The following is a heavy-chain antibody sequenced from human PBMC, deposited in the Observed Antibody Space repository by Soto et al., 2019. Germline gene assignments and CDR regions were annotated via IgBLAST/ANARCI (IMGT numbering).Heavy chain of an antibody. V-gene: IGHV4-39*01. J-gene: IGHJ4*02. Sequence: QLQLQESGPGLVKPSETLSLTCTVSGGSISSSSYYWGWIRQPPGKGLEWIGSIYYSGSTYYNPSLKSRVTISLDTSKNQFSLKLSSVTAADTAVYYCARLYCSGGSCYVSYWGQGTLVTVSS. CDR3: ARLYCSGGSCYVSY. D-gene: IGHD2-15*01. CDR2: IYYSGST. CDR1: GGSISSSSYY.